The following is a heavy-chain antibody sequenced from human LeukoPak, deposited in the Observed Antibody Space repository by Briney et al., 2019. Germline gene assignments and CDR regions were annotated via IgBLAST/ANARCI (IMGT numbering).Heavy chain of an antibody. CDR3: ARERSSNMFDY. J-gene: IGHJ4*02. D-gene: IGHD6-13*01. CDR2: IYYSGST. CDR1: GGSVSSGGYY. V-gene: IGHV4-61*08. Sequence: PSETLSLTCTVSGGSVSSGGYYWSWIRQPPEKGLEFIGYIYYSGSTYYNPSLKSRVTISVDTSKNQFSLKLSSVTAADTAVYYCARERSSNMFDYWGQGTLVTVSS.